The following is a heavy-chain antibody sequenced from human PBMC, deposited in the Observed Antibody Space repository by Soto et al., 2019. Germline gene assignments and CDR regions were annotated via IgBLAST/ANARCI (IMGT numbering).Heavy chain of an antibody. CDR3: AKKAVYSGYDPFDY. D-gene: IGHD5-12*01. J-gene: IGHJ4*02. CDR1: GFTFSSYA. Sequence: EVQLLESGGGLIQPGGSLRLSCAASGFTFSSYAMSWVRQAPGKALEWVSAIRTSAGSTFYADSVKGRFTISRDNFTNTLYHQMNSLRADYTAVYYCAKKAVYSGYDPFDYWGQGTLVTVSS. CDR2: IRTSAGST. V-gene: IGHV3-23*01.